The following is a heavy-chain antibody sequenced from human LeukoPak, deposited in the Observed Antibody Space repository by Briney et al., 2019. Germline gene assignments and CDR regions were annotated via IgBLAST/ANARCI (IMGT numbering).Heavy chain of an antibody. D-gene: IGHD6-19*01. CDR1: GFTFSSYW. CDR2: INSDGSST. Sequence: PGGSLRLSCAASGFTFSSYWMHWVRQAPGKGLVWVSRINSDGSSTRFADSVKGRFTISRDNAKNTLYLQMNSLRTEDTAVYYCAKELTRPNRPVAGLNYWGQGTLVTVSS. J-gene: IGHJ4*02. CDR3: AKELTRPNRPVAGLNY. V-gene: IGHV3-74*01.